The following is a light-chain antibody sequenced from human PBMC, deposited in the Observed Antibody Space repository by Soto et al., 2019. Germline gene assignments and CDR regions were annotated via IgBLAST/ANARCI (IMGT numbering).Light chain of an antibody. CDR2: AAS. Sequence: DIQMTQSPSSLSASVGDRVTITCRASQGISNYLAWYQQKPGKVPKLLIYAASTLQSGVPSRFSGSGSGKDFTTTISTLQPKDVATYYYQKYNSAPWTVGQGTKVEIK. J-gene: IGKJ1*01. CDR3: QKYNSAPWT. V-gene: IGKV1-27*01. CDR1: QGISNY.